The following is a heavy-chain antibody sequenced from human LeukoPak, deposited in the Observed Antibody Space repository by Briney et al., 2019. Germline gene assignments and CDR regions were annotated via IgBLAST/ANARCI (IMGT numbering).Heavy chain of an antibody. J-gene: IGHJ3*02. V-gene: IGHV1-69*04. D-gene: IGHD5-24*01. Sequence: GSSVKVSCKASGGTFSSYAISWVRQAPRQGLEWMGRIIPILGIANYAQKFQGRVTITADKSTSTAYMELSSLRSEDTAVYYCARGDVEMATIDAFDIWGQGTMVTVSS. CDR2: IIPILGIA. CDR1: GGTFSSYA. CDR3: ARGDVEMATIDAFDI.